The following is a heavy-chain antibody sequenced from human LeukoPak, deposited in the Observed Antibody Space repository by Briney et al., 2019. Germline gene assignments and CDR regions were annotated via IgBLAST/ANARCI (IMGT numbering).Heavy chain of an antibody. J-gene: IGHJ4*02. Sequence: ASLKLSCKASGYTFSGYDMHWVRQAPGQGLEWISWINPNSGGTNYAHKFKGRFTITMDTSINTAYLQMNSLRSDDTAVYYCARGEGLYWGQRTLVTVSS. D-gene: IGHD3/OR15-3a*01. V-gene: IGHV1-2*02. CDR2: INPNSGGT. CDR1: GYTFSGYD. CDR3: ARGEGLY.